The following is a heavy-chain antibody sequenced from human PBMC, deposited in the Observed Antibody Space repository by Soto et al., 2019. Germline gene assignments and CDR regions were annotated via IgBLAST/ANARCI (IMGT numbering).Heavy chain of an antibody. D-gene: IGHD5-18*01. Sequence: QVQLVQSGAEVKKPGASVKVSCKASGYTFTSYGISWVRQAPGQGLEWMGWISAYNGNTNYAQKLQGRVTMTTDTSTSTAYMELRSLRSDDTAVYYCARAKEYDVDTAMVPPRYWGQGTLVTVSS. CDR1: GYTFTSYG. CDR3: ARAKEYDVDTAMVPPRY. J-gene: IGHJ4*02. V-gene: IGHV1-18*01. CDR2: ISAYNGNT.